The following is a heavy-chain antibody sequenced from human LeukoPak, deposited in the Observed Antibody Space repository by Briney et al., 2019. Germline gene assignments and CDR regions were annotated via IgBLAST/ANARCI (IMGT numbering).Heavy chain of an antibody. J-gene: IGHJ5*02. CDR1: GFTFDAYG. CDR3: ARDEGVYSSGSNWFDP. V-gene: IGHV3-20*04. Sequence: VGSLRLSCAASGFTFDAYGMSWVRQAPGKGLEWVSGINWNGGSTGYADSVKGRFTISRDNAKNSLYLQMNSLRAEDTALYYCARDEGVYSSGSNWFDPWGQGTLVTVSS. CDR2: INWNGGST. D-gene: IGHD6-19*01.